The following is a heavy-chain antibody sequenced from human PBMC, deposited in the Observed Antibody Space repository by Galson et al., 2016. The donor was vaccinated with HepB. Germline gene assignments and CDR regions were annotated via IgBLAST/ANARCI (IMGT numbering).Heavy chain of an antibody. Sequence: SLRLSCAASGFTFSSYAMSWVRQAPGKGLEWVSPITYSGGDTYYADSVKGRFTISRDNSKNTLYLQMNSLRGEDTAVYSCAKGGYCSRARCPGRNWYDPWGQGTLGTVSS. CDR2: ITYSGGDT. D-gene: IGHD2-15*01. V-gene: IGHV3-23*01. CDR3: AKGGYCSRARCPGRNWYDP. J-gene: IGHJ5*02. CDR1: GFTFSSYA.